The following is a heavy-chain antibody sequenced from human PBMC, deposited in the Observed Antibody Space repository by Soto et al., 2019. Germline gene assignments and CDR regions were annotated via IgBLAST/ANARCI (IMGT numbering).Heavy chain of an antibody. CDR3: ASGADDSSGYYHP. J-gene: IGHJ5*02. CDR2: INHSGST. D-gene: IGHD3-22*01. V-gene: IGHV4-34*01. CDR1: GGSFSGYY. Sequence: SATLSLTCAVYGGSFSGYYWSWIRQPPGKGLEWIGEINHSGSTNYNPSLKSRVTISVDTSKNQFSLKLSSVTAADTAVYYCASGADDSSGYYHPWGQGTLVTVSS.